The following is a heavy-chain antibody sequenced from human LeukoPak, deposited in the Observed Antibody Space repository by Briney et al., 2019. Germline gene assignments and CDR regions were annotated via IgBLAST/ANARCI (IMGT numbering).Heavy chain of an antibody. CDR3: ARPDGDYYYGSGSFHY. CDR1: GFTFSSYE. D-gene: IGHD3-10*01. J-gene: IGHJ4*02. CDR2: ISSSGTTI. Sequence: GGSLRLSCAASGFTFSSYEMNWVRQAPGKGLEWVSYISSSGTTIYYADSVKGRFTISRDNAKNSLYLQMNSLRAEDTAVYYCARPDGDYYYGSGSFHYWDQGTLVTVSS. V-gene: IGHV3-48*03.